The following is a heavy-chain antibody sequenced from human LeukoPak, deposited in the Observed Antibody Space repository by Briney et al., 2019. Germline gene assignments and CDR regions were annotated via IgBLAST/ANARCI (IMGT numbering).Heavy chain of an antibody. CDR1: GFTFSAYS. CDR2: VTSSSYI. Sequence: PGGSLRLSCAVSGFTFSAYSMHWVRQAPGKGLEWVSSVTSSSYIQYADSVRGRFTISRDNAKNSLYLQMNSLRAEDTAVYYCARAPQGLSTFSDYWGQGTLVTVSS. J-gene: IGHJ4*02. CDR3: ARAPQGLSTFSDY. V-gene: IGHV3-21*01. D-gene: IGHD5/OR15-5a*01.